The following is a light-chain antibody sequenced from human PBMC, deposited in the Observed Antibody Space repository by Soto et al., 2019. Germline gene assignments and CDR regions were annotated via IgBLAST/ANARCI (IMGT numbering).Light chain of an antibody. Sequence: QSALTQPASVSGSPGQSIAISCTGTSSDVGSHNHVSWYQQYPGKAPKLMIYEVNNRPSGVSARFSGSKFGSTASLTISGLQAEDEADYYCNSLSADASSSVFGPGTKVTVL. V-gene: IGLV2-14*01. CDR3: NSLSADASSSV. CDR2: EVN. CDR1: SSDVGSHNH. J-gene: IGLJ1*01.